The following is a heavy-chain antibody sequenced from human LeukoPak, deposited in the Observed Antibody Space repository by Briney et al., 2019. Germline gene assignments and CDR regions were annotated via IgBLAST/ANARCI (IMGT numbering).Heavy chain of an antibody. CDR2: ISSSSSYI. CDR1: GFTFGSYS. J-gene: IGHJ4*02. Sequence: GGSLRLSCAASGFTFGSYSMNWVRQAPGKGLEWVSSISSSSSYIYYADSVKGRFTISRDNAKNSLYLQMNSLRAEDTAVYYCATEYYDILTGHEPSFDYWGQGTLVTVSS. V-gene: IGHV3-21*01. CDR3: ATEYYDILTGHEPSFDY. D-gene: IGHD3-9*01.